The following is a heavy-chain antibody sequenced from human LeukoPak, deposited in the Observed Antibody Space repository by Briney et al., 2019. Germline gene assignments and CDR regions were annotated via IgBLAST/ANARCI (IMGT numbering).Heavy chain of an antibody. J-gene: IGHJ4*02. V-gene: IGHV4-39*07. D-gene: IGHD6-13*01. Sequence: SETLSLTCTVSGGSISSSSYYWGWIRQPPGKGLEWIGSIYYSGSTYYNPSLKSRVTISVDTSKNQFSLKLSSVTAADTAVYYCARGWKPGIAAAPDLFDYWGQGTLVTVSS. CDR3: ARGWKPGIAAAPDLFDY. CDR1: GGSISSSSYY. CDR2: IYYSGST.